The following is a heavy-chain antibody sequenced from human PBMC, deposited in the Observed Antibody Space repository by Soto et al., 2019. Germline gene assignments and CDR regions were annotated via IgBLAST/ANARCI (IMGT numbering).Heavy chain of an antibody. CDR2: ISYDGSNK. D-gene: IGHD2-15*01. Sequence: GGSLRLSCAASGFTFSSYAMHWVRQAPGKGLEWVAVISYDGSNKYYADSVKGRFTISRDKSKNTLYLQMNSMRAEDTAVYYCARDGGALAANNYYYYGMDVWGQGTTVTVSS. CDR1: GFTFSSYA. V-gene: IGHV3-30-3*01. J-gene: IGHJ6*02. CDR3: ARDGGALAANNYYYYGMDV.